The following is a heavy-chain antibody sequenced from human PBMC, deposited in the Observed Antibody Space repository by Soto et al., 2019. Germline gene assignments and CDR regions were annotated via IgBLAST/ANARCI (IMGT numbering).Heavy chain of an antibody. CDR2: ISYTGSTI. D-gene: IGHD3-16*01. J-gene: IGHJ4*02. CDR3: ARSLRNYYDRRVHHY. CDR1: EFTFSNYE. V-gene: IGHV3-48*03. Sequence: EVQLVESGGGLVQPGGSLRLSCVGSEFTFSNYEMNWVRQAPGKGLEWVSYISYTGSTIYYADSVRGRFTISRDNSKNSLYRQMTSLRAEDTAVYYCARSLRNYYDRRVHHYWGEGTLVTVSS.